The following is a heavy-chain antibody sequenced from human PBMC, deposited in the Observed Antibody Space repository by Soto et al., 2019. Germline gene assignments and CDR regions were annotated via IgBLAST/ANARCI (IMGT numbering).Heavy chain of an antibody. CDR2: IYYSGST. Sequence: SETLSLTCTVSGGSISSYYWSWIRQPPGKGLEWIGYIYYSGSTNCNPSLKSRVTISVDTSKNQFSLKLSSVTAADTAVYYCARVGYGDYGYYFDYWGQGTLVTVSS. V-gene: IGHV4-59*01. J-gene: IGHJ4*02. D-gene: IGHD4-17*01. CDR3: ARVGYGDYGYYFDY. CDR1: GGSISSYY.